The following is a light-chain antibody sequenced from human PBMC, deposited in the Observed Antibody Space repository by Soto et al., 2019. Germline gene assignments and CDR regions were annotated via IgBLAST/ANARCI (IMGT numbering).Light chain of an antibody. CDR3: MQALQTPLT. J-gene: IGKJ4*01. CDR2: LGS. CDR1: QSLLHSDGYND. Sequence: DVVMTQSPLSLPVTPGEPASISCRSSQSLLHSDGYNDLDWFLQRPGQSPQVLIYLGSNRAPGVPDRFSGSGSGTDFTLKISRVEAEDVGVYYCMQALQTPLTFGGGTKVEIK. V-gene: IGKV2-28*01.